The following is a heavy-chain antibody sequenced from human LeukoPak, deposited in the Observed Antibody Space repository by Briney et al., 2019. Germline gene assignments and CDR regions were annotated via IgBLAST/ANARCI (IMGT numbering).Heavy chain of an antibody. D-gene: IGHD2-15*01. Sequence: GGSLRLSCAASGFTFSSYSMNWVRQAPGKGLEWVSSISSSSSYIYYADSVKGRFTISRDNAKSSLYLQMNSLRAEDTAVYYCARDQGLVVVAAGDAFDIWGQGTMVTVSS. CDR3: ARDQGLVVVAAGDAFDI. J-gene: IGHJ3*02. CDR1: GFTFSSYS. V-gene: IGHV3-21*01. CDR2: ISSSSSYI.